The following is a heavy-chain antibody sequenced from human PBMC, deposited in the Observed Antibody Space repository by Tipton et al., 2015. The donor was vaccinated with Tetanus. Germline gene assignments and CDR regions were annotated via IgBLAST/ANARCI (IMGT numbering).Heavy chain of an antibody. J-gene: IGHJ4*02. V-gene: IGHV4-61*01. CDR3: ASRGYSGRRQIEDY. CDR2: ISYGGTP. CDR1: RGPVRSDNYQ. Sequence: TLSLTCTVSRGPVRSDNYQWNWIRQPPGKGLEWLAYISYGGTPNSNYSLKSRITISQDTSKNQFSLKLTSVNAADTAVYYCASRGYSGRRQIEDYWGQGTLVTVSS. D-gene: IGHD5-12*01.